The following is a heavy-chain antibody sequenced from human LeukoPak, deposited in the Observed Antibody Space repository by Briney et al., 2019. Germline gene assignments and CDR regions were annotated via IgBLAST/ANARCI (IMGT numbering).Heavy chain of an antibody. CDR1: GFTFSSYT. D-gene: IGHD2-2*01. V-gene: IGHV3-48*04. Sequence: TGGSLRLSCAASGFTFSSYTMNWVRQAPGKGLEWVSYISSSSNTIYYADSVKGRFTISRDNAKNSLYLQMNSLRAEDTAVYYCARDTRGESDYWGHGTLVTVSS. CDR2: ISSSSNTI. J-gene: IGHJ4*01. CDR3: ARDTRGESDY.